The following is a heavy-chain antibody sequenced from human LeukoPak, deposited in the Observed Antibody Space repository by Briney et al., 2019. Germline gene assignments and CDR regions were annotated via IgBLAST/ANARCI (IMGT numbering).Heavy chain of an antibody. CDR1: GFTFSSYS. CDR2: ISSSSSYI. D-gene: IGHD5-18*01. V-gene: IGHV3-21*01. J-gene: IGHJ4*02. CDR3: ARSGYSYGCGDY. Sequence: PGGSLRLSCAASGFTFSSYSMNWVRQAPGKGLEWVSSISSSSSYIYYADSVKGRFTISRDNAKNSPYLQMNSLRAEDTAVYYCARSGYSYGCGDYWGQGTLVTVSS.